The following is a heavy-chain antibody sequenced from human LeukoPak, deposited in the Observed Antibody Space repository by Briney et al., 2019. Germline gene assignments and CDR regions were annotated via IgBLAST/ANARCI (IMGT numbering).Heavy chain of an antibody. CDR2: INRDGSST. V-gene: IGHV3-74*01. D-gene: IGHD6-6*01. Sequence: PGGSLRLSCAASGFTFSSYWMHWVRQAPGKGLVWVSRINRDGSSTSYADPVKGRFTISRDNAKNTLYLQMNSLRAEDTAVYYCARDKGSSLPGPDYWGQGTLVTVSS. J-gene: IGHJ4*02. CDR3: ARDKGSSLPGPDY. CDR1: GFTFSSYW.